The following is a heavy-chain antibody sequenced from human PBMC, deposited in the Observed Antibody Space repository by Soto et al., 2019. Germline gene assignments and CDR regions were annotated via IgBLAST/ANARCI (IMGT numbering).Heavy chain of an antibody. CDR3: ARGSAFIGLDY. D-gene: IGHD1-26*01. CDR1: GFIFSRYS. V-gene: IGHV3-21*01. Sequence: GGSLRLSCSVSGFIFSRYSMNWVRQAPGKGLEWVSSIGTSGSYIYDTDSVKGRFTISRDNTKDSLYLQMNSLRAEDTALSYCARGSAFIGLDYWGQGTPVTVSS. J-gene: IGHJ4*02. CDR2: IGTSGSYI.